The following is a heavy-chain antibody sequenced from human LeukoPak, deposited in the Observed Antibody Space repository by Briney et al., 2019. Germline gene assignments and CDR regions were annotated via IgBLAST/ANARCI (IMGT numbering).Heavy chain of an antibody. CDR1: GGSVSSGYYY. CDR3: AREARGGSTYFDN. Sequence: SETLSLTCTVSGGSVSSGYYYWSWIRQPAGKELEWIGRIYTGGSTNYNPSLKSRVTVSVDTSKNQFSLMLSSVTAADTAVYYCAREARGGSTYFDNWGQGTLVTVSS. V-gene: IGHV4-61*02. J-gene: IGHJ4*02. D-gene: IGHD1-26*01. CDR2: IYTGGST.